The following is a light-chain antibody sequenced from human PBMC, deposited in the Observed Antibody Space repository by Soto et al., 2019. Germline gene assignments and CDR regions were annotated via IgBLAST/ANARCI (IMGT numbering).Light chain of an antibody. CDR3: QHRSNWIT. CDR1: QSVSSY. Sequence: EIVLTQSPATLSLSPGERATLSCRASQSVSSYLAWYQQKPGQAPRLLIYDASNRATGIPARFSGSGCGTGFTLTISRLEPEDFAVYYCQHRSNWITFGQGTRLEIK. V-gene: IGKV3-11*01. CDR2: DAS. J-gene: IGKJ5*01.